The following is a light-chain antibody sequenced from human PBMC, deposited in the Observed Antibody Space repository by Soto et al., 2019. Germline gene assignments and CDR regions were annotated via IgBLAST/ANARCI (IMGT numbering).Light chain of an antibody. V-gene: IGKV3-11*01. CDR1: QSVSSY. Sequence: EIVLTQSPATLSLSPGERATLSCRASQSVSSYLAWYQRKPGQAPRLLIYDASNRATGIPARFSGSGSGTDFTLTISSLEPADFAVYYCQQRSNWLFTFGPGTKVDIK. J-gene: IGKJ3*01. CDR3: QQRSNWLFT. CDR2: DAS.